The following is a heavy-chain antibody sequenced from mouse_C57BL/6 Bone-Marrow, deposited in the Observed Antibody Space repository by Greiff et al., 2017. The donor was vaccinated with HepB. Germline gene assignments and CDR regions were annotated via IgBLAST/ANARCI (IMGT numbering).Heavy chain of an antibody. CDR1: GFTFSSYA. V-gene: IGHV5-4*03. D-gene: IGHD2-3*01. CDR3: ARGRGYSPYYAMDY. Sequence: EVKVVESGGGLVKPGGSLKLSCAASGFTFSSYAMSWVRQTPEKRLEWVATISDGGSYTYYPDNVKGRFTISRDNAKNNLYLQMSHLKSEDTAMYYCARGRGYSPYYAMDYWGQGTSVPVSS. J-gene: IGHJ4*01. CDR2: ISDGGSYT.